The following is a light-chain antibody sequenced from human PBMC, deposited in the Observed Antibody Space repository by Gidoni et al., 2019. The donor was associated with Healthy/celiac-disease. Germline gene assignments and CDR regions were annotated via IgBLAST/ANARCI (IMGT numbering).Light chain of an antibody. V-gene: IGLV2-23*01. J-gene: IGLJ2*01. CDR2: EGS. CDR3: CAYAGSSTVV. Sequence: QSALTPPASVSGSPGQSLTISCTGTISDVGSYNLFSWYQQHPGKAPKLMIYEGSKRPSGVSNRFSGYKSGNTASLTSAGRQAEDEADYYCCAYAGSSTVVVGGGTKLTVL. CDR1: ISDVGSYNL.